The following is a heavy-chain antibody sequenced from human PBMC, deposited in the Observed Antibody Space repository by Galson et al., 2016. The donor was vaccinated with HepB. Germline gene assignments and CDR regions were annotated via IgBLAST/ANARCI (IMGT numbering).Heavy chain of an antibody. J-gene: IGHJ6*02. V-gene: IGHV1-2*02. D-gene: IGHD1-26*01. Sequence: SVKVSCKASGYTFTGYYIHYVRQAPGQGLEWMAWINPKSGGTKYAQKFQGRVTMTRDTSISTADMELSRLRSDDTAVYYCARSVGYDYGMDVWGQGALVIVSS. CDR1: GYTFTGYY. CDR2: INPKSGGT. CDR3: ARSVGYDYGMDV.